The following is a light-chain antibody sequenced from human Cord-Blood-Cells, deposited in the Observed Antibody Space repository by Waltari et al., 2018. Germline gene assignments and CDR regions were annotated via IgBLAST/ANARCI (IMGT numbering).Light chain of an antibody. CDR3: SSYAGSNNYV. V-gene: IGLV2-8*01. Sequence: QSALTQPPSASGPPGQSVTISCTGTSRDVGCYTYVSWYQQHPGKAPKLMIYEVSKRPSGVPDRFSGSKSGNTASLTVSGLQAEDEADYYCSSYAGSNNYVFGTGTKVTVL. CDR1: SRDVGCYTY. CDR2: EVS. J-gene: IGLJ1*01.